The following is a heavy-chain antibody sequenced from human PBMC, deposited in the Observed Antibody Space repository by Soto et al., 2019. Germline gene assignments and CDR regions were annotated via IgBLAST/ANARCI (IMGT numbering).Heavy chain of an antibody. J-gene: IGHJ5*02. CDR3: GKDSFSAAAGTMWFDP. CDR1: GFTFEDFT. D-gene: IGHD6-13*01. V-gene: IGHV3-43*01. Sequence: EVQLVESGGVVVQPGGSLRLSCAASGFTFEDFTMHWVRQAPGKGLEWVSLISWDGVTAYYADSVQGRFTISRDNSKHSLYLQMDSLRTEDTALYYCGKDSFSAAAGTMWFDPWGQGTLVTVSS. CDR2: ISWDGVTA.